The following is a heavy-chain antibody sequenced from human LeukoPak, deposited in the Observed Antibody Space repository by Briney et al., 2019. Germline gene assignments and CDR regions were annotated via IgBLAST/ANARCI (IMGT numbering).Heavy chain of an antibody. CDR2: IYYSGST. J-gene: IGHJ4*02. Sequence: SETLSLTCTVSGGSISSSSYYWGWIRQPPGKGLEWIGSIYYSGSTYYNPSLKSRVTISVDTSKNQISLKLSSVTAADTAVYYCAREGYYDSSGYYLFDYWGQGTLVTVSS. D-gene: IGHD3-22*01. CDR1: GGSISSSSYY. CDR3: AREGYYDSSGYYLFDY. V-gene: IGHV4-39*07.